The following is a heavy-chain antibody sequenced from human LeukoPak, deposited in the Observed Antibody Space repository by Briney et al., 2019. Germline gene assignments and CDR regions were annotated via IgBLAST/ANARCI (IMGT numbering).Heavy chain of an antibody. J-gene: IGHJ4*02. Sequence: GGSLRLSCAASGFTFSSYEMNWVRQAPGKGLEWVSYISSSGSTIYYADSVKGRFTISRDNAKNSLYLQMNSLRAEDTAVYYCARGGNFDESLLFDYWGQGTLVTVSS. D-gene: IGHD3-9*01. V-gene: IGHV3-48*03. CDR2: ISSSGSTI. CDR1: GFTFSSYE. CDR3: ARGGNFDESLLFDY.